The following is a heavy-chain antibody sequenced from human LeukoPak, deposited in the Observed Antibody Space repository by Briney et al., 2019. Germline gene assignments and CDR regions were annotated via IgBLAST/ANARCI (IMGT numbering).Heavy chain of an antibody. CDR1: GGSISSYY. J-gene: IGHJ4*02. D-gene: IGHD3-10*01. Sequence: SETLSLTCTVSGGSISSYYWSWIRQPPGKGLEWIGYIYYSGSTNYNPSLKSRVTISVDTSKNQFSLKLSSVTAADTAVYYCARGIWFGELLELYFDYWGQGTLVTVSS. CDR2: IYYSGST. V-gene: IGHV4-59*12. CDR3: ARGIWFGELLELYFDY.